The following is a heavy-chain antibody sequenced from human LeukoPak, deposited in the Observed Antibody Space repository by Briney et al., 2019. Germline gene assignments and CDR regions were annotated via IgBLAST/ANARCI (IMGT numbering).Heavy chain of an antibody. Sequence: GGSLRLSCAASGFTFSSYEMNWVRQAPGKGLEWVSYISSSGSTIYYADSVKGRFTISSDNAKNTLCLQMNSLTVEDTAVYYCAKDGVVGVRRNYMDVWGKGTTVTVSS. CDR1: GFTFSSYE. CDR2: ISSSGSTI. CDR3: AKDGVVGVRRNYMDV. V-gene: IGHV3-48*03. J-gene: IGHJ6*03. D-gene: IGHD1-26*01.